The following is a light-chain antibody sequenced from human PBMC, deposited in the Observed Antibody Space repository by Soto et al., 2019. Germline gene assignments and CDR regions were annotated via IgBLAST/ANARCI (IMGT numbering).Light chain of an antibody. CDR3: QQSYSTPPT. CDR2: AAS. Sequence: DIQMTQSPSSLSASVGDRVTITCRASQSISSYLNWYQQKPGKAPKLLIYAASSLQSGVPSRFSGSGSGTDFTLTISSLXXXXXXXYYCQQSYSTPPTFGQGTKLEIK. V-gene: IGKV1-39*01. J-gene: IGKJ2*01. CDR1: QSISSY.